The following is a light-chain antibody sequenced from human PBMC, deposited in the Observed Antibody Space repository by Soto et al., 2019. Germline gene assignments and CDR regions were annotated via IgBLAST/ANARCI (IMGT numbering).Light chain of an antibody. CDR3: QQLNTFPVT. CDR2: ASS. J-gene: IGKJ5*01. Sequence: DIQLTQSPSFLSASIGDRVTITCRASQGIGSYLAWYQQTPGRAPKLLIYASSILQSGVPSRFSGSGSGTEFTLTISSLQPEDFATYYCQQLNTFPVTFGQGTRLDI. V-gene: IGKV1-9*01. CDR1: QGIGSY.